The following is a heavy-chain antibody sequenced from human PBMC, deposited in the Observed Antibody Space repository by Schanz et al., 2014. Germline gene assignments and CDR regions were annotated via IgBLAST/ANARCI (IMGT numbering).Heavy chain of an antibody. CDR2: INPSGGGT. CDR1: GGTFSTYT. V-gene: IGHV1-46*03. Sequence: QVQLVQSGAEVKKPGSSVKVSCKASGGTFSTYTISWVRQAPGQGLEWMGIINPSGGGTSYALRFQGRVTVTSDTSTSTVYMELSGLRSEDTAVYYCAGAFDSSGYYFDYWGQGTLVTVSS. D-gene: IGHD3-22*01. CDR3: AGAFDSSGYYFDY. J-gene: IGHJ4*02.